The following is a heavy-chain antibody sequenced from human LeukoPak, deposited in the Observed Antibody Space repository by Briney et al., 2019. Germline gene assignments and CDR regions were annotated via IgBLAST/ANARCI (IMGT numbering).Heavy chain of an antibody. CDR1: EFTFSTYA. J-gene: IGHJ4*02. CDR3: AKGGASVTRYVDY. D-gene: IGHD4-17*01. CDR2: ISYDGSTV. Sequence: PGRSLRLSCAASEFTFSTYAMHWVRQAPGKGLEWVAIISYDGSTVNYADSVKGRFTISRDNSKNTLYLQMNSLRPEDTAVYYCAKGGASVTRYVDYWGQGTLVTVSS. V-gene: IGHV3-30*04.